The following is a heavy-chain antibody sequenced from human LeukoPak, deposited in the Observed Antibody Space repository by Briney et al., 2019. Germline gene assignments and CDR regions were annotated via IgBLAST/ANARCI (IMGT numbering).Heavy chain of an antibody. J-gene: IGHJ4*02. CDR3: ARGIRSWAGY. D-gene: IGHD1-26*01. Sequence: GGSLRLSCAASGFTFSSYAMSWVRQAPGKGLEWVSAISGSGGSTYYADSVKGRFTISRDNAKNSLYLQMNSLRAEDTAVYYCARGIRSWAGYWGQGTLVTVSS. V-gene: IGHV3-23*01. CDR1: GFTFSSYA. CDR2: ISGSGGST.